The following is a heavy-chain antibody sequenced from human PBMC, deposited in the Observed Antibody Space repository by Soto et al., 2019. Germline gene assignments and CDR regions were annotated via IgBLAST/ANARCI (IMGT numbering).Heavy chain of an antibody. CDR3: ASAASHSCFCLGH. D-gene: IGHD3-16*01. CDR2: ISWSGDSI. J-gene: IGHJ4*02. Sequence: EVHLVESGGGLVQPGRSLRLSCAASEFTSDDYAMHWVRQAPGQGLEWVTGISWSGDSIGYVDCVKGRFTISRDNTENALFFDMNCLSAADTAFDYLASAASHSCFCLGHCGQGTLVTVSS. CDR1: EFTSDDYA. V-gene: IGHV3-9*02.